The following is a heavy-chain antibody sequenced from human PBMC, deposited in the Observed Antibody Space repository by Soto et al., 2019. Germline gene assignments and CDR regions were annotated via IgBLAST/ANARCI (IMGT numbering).Heavy chain of an antibody. D-gene: IGHD3-16*02. CDR2: IYYSGST. J-gene: IGHJ4*02. Sequence: PSETLSLTCTVSGGSISSYYWSWIRQPPGKGLEWIGYIYYSGSTNYNPSLKSRVTISVDTSKNQFSLKLSSVTAADTAVYYCARVSGHYVWGSYRVSCFDYLGQGTLVTVSS. CDR1: GGSISSYY. CDR3: ARVSGHYVWGSYRVSCFDY. V-gene: IGHV4-59*01.